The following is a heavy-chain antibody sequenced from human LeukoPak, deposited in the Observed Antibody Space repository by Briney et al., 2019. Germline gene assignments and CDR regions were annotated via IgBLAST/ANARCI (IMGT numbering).Heavy chain of an antibody. V-gene: IGHV1-2*02. CDR3: ARVTSNRYYTDV. J-gene: IGHJ6*03. D-gene: IGHD4-11*01. CDR1: GYTFTTYY. CDR2: INPKNGGT. Sequence: GASLYVSCKLSGYTFTTYYLHWVRQAPGQGLEWRGWINPKNGGTNNAQKSQGRFTMTRATSINTAYMELRGLTSDDTAVYDCARVTSNRYYTDVWGIGTTVTVSS.